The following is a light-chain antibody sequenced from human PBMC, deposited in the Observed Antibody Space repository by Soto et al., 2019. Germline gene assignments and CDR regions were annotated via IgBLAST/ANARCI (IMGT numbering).Light chain of an antibody. CDR1: QTISSW. V-gene: IGKV1-5*03. J-gene: IGKJ2*01. CDR3: QQYDRWYT. CDR2: KAS. Sequence: DIQMTQSPSTLSGSVGDRVTITCRASQTISSWLAWYQQKPGKAPKLLIYKASTLKSGVPSRFSGSGSGTEFTITIRSMQPDDFATYYCQQYDRWYTFGPGTK.